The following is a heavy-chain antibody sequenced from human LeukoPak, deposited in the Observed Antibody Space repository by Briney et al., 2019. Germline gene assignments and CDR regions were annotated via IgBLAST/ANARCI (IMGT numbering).Heavy chain of an antibody. CDR2: IYHNGDT. CDR1: GDSISSGLYA. D-gene: IGHD3-16*01. J-gene: IGHJ4*02. Sequence: SETLSLTCTVSGDSISSGLYAWGWIRQPPGEGLEWIGNIYHNGDTYYNPSLRSRVTISVDTSENQFSLNLRSVTATDTAVYYCARLWSHSKTEDYWGQGTVVTVSS. V-gene: IGHV4-39*01. CDR3: ARLWSHSKTEDY.